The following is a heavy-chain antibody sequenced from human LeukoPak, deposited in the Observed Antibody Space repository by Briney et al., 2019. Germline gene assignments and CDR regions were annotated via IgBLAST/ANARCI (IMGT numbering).Heavy chain of an antibody. CDR1: GFTFSSYG. CDR2: IWYDGSDK. CDR3: ARDRYTSSWRTMDY. V-gene: IGHV3-33*01. Sequence: PGGSLRLSCAASGFTFSSYGMHWVRQAPGKGLEWVAVIWYDGSDKYYAESVKGRFTISRDNSKNTLYLQMNSLRAEDTAVYYCARDRYTSSWRTMDYWGQGTLVTVPS. J-gene: IGHJ4*02. D-gene: IGHD6-13*01.